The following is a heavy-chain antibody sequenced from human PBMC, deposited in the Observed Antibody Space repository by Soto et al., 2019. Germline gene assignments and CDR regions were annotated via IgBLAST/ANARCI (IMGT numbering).Heavy chain of an antibody. CDR2: ISYDGSNK. J-gene: IGHJ6*02. CDR1: GFTFGSYA. CDR3: ARDFPHIYRYYGSGSYSNLNYYGMDV. Sequence: PGGSLRPSCAASGFTFGSYAMHWVRQAPGKGLEWVAVISYDGSNKYYADSVKGRFTISRDNSKNTLYLQMNSLRAEDTAVYSCARDFPHIYRYYGSGSYSNLNYYGMDVWGQGSTVTVSS. D-gene: IGHD3-10*01. V-gene: IGHV3-30-3*01.